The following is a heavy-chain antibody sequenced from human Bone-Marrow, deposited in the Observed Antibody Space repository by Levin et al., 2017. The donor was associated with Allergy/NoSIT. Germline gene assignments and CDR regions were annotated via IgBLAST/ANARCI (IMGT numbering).Heavy chain of an antibody. Sequence: ASVKVSCKTSGYSFTSYNVYWVRQAPGQGLEWMGYTNPNSGNTGYAQKFQGRVIMTRNSSITTAYMELSGLRFEDTAIYYCARGDCYSGSCYGPDWFDPWGQGTQVTVSS. CDR2: TNPNSGNT. V-gene: IGHV1-8*01. J-gene: IGHJ5*02. CDR3: ARGDCYSGSCYGPDWFDP. CDR1: GYSFTSYN. D-gene: IGHD2-15*01.